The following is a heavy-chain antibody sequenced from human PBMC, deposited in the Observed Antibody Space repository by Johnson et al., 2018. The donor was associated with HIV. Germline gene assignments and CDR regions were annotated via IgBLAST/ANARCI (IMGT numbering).Heavy chain of an antibody. D-gene: IGHD2-15*01. J-gene: IGHJ3*02. CDR2: IWYDGSNK. CDR1: GFTFSTYG. CDR3: ATLSGSYYAFNI. Sequence: QVQLVESGGGLVQPGGSLRLSCAASGFTFSTYGMHWVRQAPGKGLEWLAVIWYDGSNKYYADSVKGRFTISRDNSKFTLYLQMNSLGAEDTAVYYCATLSGSYYAFNIWGQGTMVTVSS. V-gene: IGHV3-33*01.